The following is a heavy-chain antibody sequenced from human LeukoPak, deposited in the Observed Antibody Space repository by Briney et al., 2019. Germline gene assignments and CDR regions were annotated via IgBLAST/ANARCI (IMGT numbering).Heavy chain of an antibody. V-gene: IGHV3-23*01. CDR2: ISGSGTST. J-gene: IGHJ4*02. CDR3: EGTYYYDSSDDY. CDR1: GFTFRSYA. Sequence: AGSLRLSCAASGFTFRSYAMSWVRQAPGKGLEWVLAISGSGTSTYYADSVKGRFTISRDNSKNTLYLQMNSLRAEDTAAYYCEGTYYYDSSDDYWGQGTLVTVSS. D-gene: IGHD3-22*01.